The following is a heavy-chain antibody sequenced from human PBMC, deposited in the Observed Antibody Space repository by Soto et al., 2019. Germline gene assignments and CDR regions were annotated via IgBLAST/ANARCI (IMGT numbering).Heavy chain of an antibody. V-gene: IGHV4-31*03. CDR2: IYYSGST. D-gene: IGHD7-27*01. CDR1: GGYISSGGYY. J-gene: IGHJ4*02. Sequence: QVQLQESGPGLVKPSQTLSLTCTVSGGYISSGGYYWSWIRQHPGKGLEWIGYIYYSGSTYYNPSLKSRVTISVDTSKNQFSLKLSSVTAADTAVYYCARFLSAGDLRVGYYFDYWGQGTLVTVSS. CDR3: ARFLSAGDLRVGYYFDY.